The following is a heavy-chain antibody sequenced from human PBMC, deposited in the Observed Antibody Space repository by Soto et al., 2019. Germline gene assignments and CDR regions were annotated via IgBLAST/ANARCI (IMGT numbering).Heavy chain of an antibody. CDR3: ARVTFTPNWFDS. Sequence: SENLSLTCTVSGDSISSPDYYWSWIRQAPGKGLELIGYVYYRGSIYYTPSFESRVSISIDTSKNQFSLRLTSVTAADSAVYFCARVTFTPNWFDSWGQG. J-gene: IGHJ5*01. CDR1: GDSISSPDYY. CDR2: VYYRGSI. D-gene: IGHD3-16*01. V-gene: IGHV4-30-4*01.